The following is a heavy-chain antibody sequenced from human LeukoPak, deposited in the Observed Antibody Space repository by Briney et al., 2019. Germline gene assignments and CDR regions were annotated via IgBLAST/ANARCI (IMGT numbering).Heavy chain of an antibody. Sequence: ASVKVSCKASGYTFTSYDINWVRQATGQGLEWMGWMNPNSGNTGYAQKFQGRVTMTRNTSISTAYMELSSLRSEDTAVYYCARGQYARDYYYYYMDVWGKGTTVTISS. CDR1: GYTFTSYD. CDR2: MNPNSGNT. CDR3: ARGQYARDYYYYYMDV. V-gene: IGHV1-8*01. J-gene: IGHJ6*03.